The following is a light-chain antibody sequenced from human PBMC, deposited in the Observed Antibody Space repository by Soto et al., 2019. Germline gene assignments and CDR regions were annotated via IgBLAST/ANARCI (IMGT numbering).Light chain of an antibody. Sequence: RSPGAMSLSPGEIATLSCRASQSIRYNYLAWYQQKPGQAPRLLIYAASTRATAIPARFSGSGSGTEFTLTISSLQSEDFAVYYCQQYYHWPKFGQGTKVEIK. V-gene: IGKV3-15*01. CDR1: QSIRYNY. CDR2: AAS. J-gene: IGKJ1*01. CDR3: QQYYHWPK.